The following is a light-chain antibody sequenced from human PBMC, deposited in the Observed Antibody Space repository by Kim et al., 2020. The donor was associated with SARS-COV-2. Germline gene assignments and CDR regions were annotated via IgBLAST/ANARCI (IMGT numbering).Light chain of an antibody. CDR3: QQYNNWPPVT. CDR2: GAS. V-gene: IGKV3-15*01. J-gene: IGKJ5*01. Sequence: EIVMTQSPATLSVSPGERATLSCRASQSVSSNLAWYQQKPGQAPRLLIYGASTRANGIPARFSGSKSGTEFTLTISSLQSEDFAVYYCQQYNNWPPVTFGQGTRLEIK. CDR1: QSVSSN.